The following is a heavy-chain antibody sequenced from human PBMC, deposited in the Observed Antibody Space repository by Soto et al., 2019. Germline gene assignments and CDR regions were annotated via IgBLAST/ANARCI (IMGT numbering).Heavy chain of an antibody. CDR3: AKVDISGYYRSFDY. CDR1: GFTFSSYG. V-gene: IGHV3-30*18. CDR2: ISYDGSNK. Sequence: GGSLRLSCAASGFTFSSYGMHWVRQAPGKGLEWVAVISYDGSNKYYADSVKGRFTISRDNSKNTLYLQMNSLRAEDTAVYYCAKVDISGYYRSFDYWGQGTLVTVSS. D-gene: IGHD3-22*01. J-gene: IGHJ4*02.